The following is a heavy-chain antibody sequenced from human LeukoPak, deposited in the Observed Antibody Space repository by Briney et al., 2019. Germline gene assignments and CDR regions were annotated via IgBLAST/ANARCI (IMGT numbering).Heavy chain of an antibody. CDR3: ARDVGSDAVADWFDP. J-gene: IGHJ5*02. Sequence: GASVKVSCKASGYTFTSYGISWVRHAPGQGLEWMGWISAYNGNTNYAQKLQGRVTMTTDTSTSTAYMELRSLRSDGTAVYYCARDVGSDAVADWFDPWGQGTLVTVSS. CDR2: ISAYNGNT. D-gene: IGHD6-19*01. V-gene: IGHV1-18*04. CDR1: GYTFTSYG.